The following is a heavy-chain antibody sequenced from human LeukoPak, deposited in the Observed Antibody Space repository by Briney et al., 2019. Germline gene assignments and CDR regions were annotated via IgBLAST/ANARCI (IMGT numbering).Heavy chain of an antibody. CDR2: ISGSVGST. D-gene: IGHD3-22*01. Sequence: GGSLRLSCAASGFTFSSYAMSGVGQAPGKGLEWVSAISGSVGSTYYADSVKGRFTISRDNSKNTLYLQMTSLRAEDTAVYYCAKENYDSSGYYYERRSPFDYWGQGTLVTVSS. CDR1: GFTFSSYA. CDR3: AKENYDSSGYYYERRSPFDY. V-gene: IGHV3-23*01. J-gene: IGHJ4*02.